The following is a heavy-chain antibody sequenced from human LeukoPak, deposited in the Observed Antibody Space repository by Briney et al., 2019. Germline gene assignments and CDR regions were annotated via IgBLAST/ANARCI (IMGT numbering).Heavy chain of an antibody. D-gene: IGHD6-6*01. V-gene: IGHV1-69*13. CDR1: GYTFTSYA. Sequence: VASVKVSCKASGYTFTSYAMNWVRQAPGQGLEWMGGIIPIFGTATYAQKFQGRVTITADESTSTAYMELSSLRSEDTAVYYCARDWLGARPDAEYNYYYMDVWGKGTTVTVSS. J-gene: IGHJ6*03. CDR2: IIPIFGTA. CDR3: ARDWLGARPDAEYNYYYMDV.